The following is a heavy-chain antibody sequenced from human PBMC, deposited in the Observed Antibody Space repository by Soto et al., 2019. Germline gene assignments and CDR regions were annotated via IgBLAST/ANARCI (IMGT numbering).Heavy chain of an antibody. CDR3: AHRHRVIRYFDLGYFDY. V-gene: IGHV2-5*02. J-gene: IGHJ4*02. D-gene: IGHD3-9*01. CDR2: VYLDDDK. Sequence: QITLKESGPTLLKPTQTLTLTCTFSGFSFISAGVGVCWMRQPPGKALEWLALVYLDDDKRYNPSLQNRLTITTDNDLSKRQVVLTLTDVDPADTATYYCAHRHRVIRYFDLGYFDYWGQGAPVTVSS. CDR1: GFSFISAGVG.